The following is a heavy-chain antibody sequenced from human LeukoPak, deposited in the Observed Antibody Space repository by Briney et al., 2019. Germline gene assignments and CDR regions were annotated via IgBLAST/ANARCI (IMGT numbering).Heavy chain of an antibody. CDR1: GYTFTGYY. Sequence: ASVKVSCKASGYTFTGYYMHWVRQAPGQGLEWMGWINPSSGGTNYAQKFQGWVTMTRDTSISTAYMELSRLRSDDTAVYYCARGPGMATIYFDYWGQGTLVTVSS. CDR2: INPSSGGT. J-gene: IGHJ4*02. D-gene: IGHD5-24*01. CDR3: ARGPGMATIYFDY. V-gene: IGHV1-2*04.